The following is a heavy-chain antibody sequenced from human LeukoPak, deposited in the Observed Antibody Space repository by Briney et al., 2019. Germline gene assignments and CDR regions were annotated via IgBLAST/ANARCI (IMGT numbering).Heavy chain of an antibody. Sequence: NASETLSLTCIVSGGSITSSSYYWGWIRQPPGKGLQWIGIINYSGITYYNPSLMSRATISVDTSKNQFSLKMSSVTAADTAVYYCAGALRSYYYGMDVWGQGTTVTVSS. J-gene: IGHJ6*02. CDR2: INYSGIT. CDR3: AGALRSYYYGMDV. V-gene: IGHV4-39*07. CDR1: GGSITSSSYY. D-gene: IGHD2-15*01.